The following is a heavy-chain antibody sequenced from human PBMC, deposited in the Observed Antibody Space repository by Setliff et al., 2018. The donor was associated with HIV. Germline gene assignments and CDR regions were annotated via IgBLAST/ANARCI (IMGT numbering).Heavy chain of an antibody. J-gene: IGHJ4*02. V-gene: IGHV4-38-2*01. CDR3: ARVTYGSGSRNFDY. Sequence: PSETLSLTCAVSGYFISSGYYWGWIRQPPGKGLEWIGSLYHTGSTYYNPSLKSRVTISVDTSKNQFSLKLSSVTAADTAIYFCARVTYGSGSRNFDYWGQGTLVTVSS. D-gene: IGHD3-10*01. CDR1: GYFISSGYY. CDR2: LYHTGST.